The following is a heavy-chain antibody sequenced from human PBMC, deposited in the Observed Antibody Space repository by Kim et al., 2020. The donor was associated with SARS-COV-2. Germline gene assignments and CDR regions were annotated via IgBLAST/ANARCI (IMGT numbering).Heavy chain of an antibody. CDR3: AKDRGGYCSGTSCYYYYYMDV. CDR1: GFTFSSYA. V-gene: IGHV3-23*01. Sequence: GGSLRRSCAASGFTFSSYAMSWVRQAPGKGLEWVSAISGSGGSTYYADSVKGRFTISRDNSKNTLYLQMNSLRAEDTAVYYCAKDRGGYCSGTSCYYYYYMDVWGKGTTVTVSS. CDR2: ISGSGGST. D-gene: IGHD2-2*01. J-gene: IGHJ6*03.